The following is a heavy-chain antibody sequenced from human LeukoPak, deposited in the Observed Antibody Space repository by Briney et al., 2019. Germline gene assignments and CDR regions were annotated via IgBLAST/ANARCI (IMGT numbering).Heavy chain of an antibody. CDR1: GFAFDTYA. CDR2: IWHDGSHK. J-gene: IGHJ4*02. CDR3: AREIFGSGSYPGF. V-gene: IGHV3-33*01. Sequence: GRSLRLSCAASGFAFDTYAMHWVRQAPGQGLGWVALIWHDGSHKFYSNSVRGQFTISRDNSKNTVSLQMNNLRPEDTAVYYCAREIFGSGSYPGFWGQGTLVTVSS. D-gene: IGHD3-10*01.